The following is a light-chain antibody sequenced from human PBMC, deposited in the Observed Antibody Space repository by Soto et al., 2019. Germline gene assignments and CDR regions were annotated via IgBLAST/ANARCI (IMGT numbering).Light chain of an antibody. CDR3: NSYTSSSNFVV. CDR2: DVS. CDR1: SSDVGGHNY. Sequence: QSVLTQPASVSGSPGQSITISCTGTSSDVGGHNYVSWYQQHAGKAPKLMIYDVSNRPSGVSNRFSGSKSGNTASLTISGLQAEDEAHYYCNSYTSSSNFVVFGGGTKLTVL. V-gene: IGLV2-14*01. J-gene: IGLJ2*01.